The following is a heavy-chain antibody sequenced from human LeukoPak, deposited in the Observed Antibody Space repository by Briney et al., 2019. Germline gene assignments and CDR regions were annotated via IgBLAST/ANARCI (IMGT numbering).Heavy chain of an antibody. V-gene: IGHV1-2*02. D-gene: IGHD3-10*01. Sequence: ASVKVSCKASGYTFTGYYMHWVRQAPGQGLEWMGWINPNSGGTNYARKFQGRVTMTRDTSISTAYMELSRRRSDDTAVYYCARKESDYYYMDVWGKGTTVTVSS. J-gene: IGHJ6*03. CDR3: ARKESDYYYMDV. CDR1: GYTFTGYY. CDR2: INPNSGGT.